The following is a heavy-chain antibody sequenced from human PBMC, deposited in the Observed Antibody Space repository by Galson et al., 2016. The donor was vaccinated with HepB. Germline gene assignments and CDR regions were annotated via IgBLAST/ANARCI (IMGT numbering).Heavy chain of an antibody. CDR2: IKTKSDGGTT. CDR3: TTDKDYYRWSVDV. Sequence: SLRLSCAASGFTFTNAWMSWVRQAPGKGLEWVGHIKTKSDGGTTDYAAPVKGRFIISRDDSSSTVYLQLNSLRSEDTAVYYCTTDKDYYRWSVDVWGQGATVTVSS. J-gene: IGHJ6*02. V-gene: IGHV3-15*01. CDR1: GFTFTNAW. D-gene: IGHD1-26*01.